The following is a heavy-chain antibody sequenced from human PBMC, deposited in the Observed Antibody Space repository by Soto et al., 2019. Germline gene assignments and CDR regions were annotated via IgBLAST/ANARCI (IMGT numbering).Heavy chain of an antibody. J-gene: IGHJ4*01. CDR2: IASTGDST. CDR1: GFTFSSFA. CDR3: AKDSSSGYYFFDY. Sequence: LRLSCAASGFTFSSFAMSWVRQAPGQGLECVSSIASTGDSTYYTDSVKGRFTISRDNSKNTVYLQMNSLRAEDTAIYYCAKDSSSGYYFFDYWGHGVLVTVSS. D-gene: IGHD3-22*01. V-gene: IGHV3-23*01.